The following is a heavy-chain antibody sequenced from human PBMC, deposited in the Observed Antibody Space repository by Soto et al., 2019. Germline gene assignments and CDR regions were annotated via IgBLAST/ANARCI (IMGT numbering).Heavy chain of an antibody. V-gene: IGHV5-51*01. CDR3: ARTAQYYYDSSGYYWSPFDY. CDR1: GYSFTSYW. D-gene: IGHD3-22*01. CDR2: IYPGDSDT. J-gene: IGHJ4*02. Sequence: PGESLKISCKGSGYSFTSYWIGWVRQMPGKGLEWMGIIYPGDSDTRYSPSFQGQVTISAGKSISTAYLQWSSLKASDTAMYYCARTAQYYYDSSGYYWSPFDYWGQGTLVTVSS.